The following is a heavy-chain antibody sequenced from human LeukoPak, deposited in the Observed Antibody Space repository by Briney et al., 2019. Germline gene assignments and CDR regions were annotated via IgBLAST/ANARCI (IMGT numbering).Heavy chain of an antibody. CDR2: ISYDGTDK. V-gene: IGHV3-30*04. CDR1: GFTFSNYV. J-gene: IGHJ3*02. D-gene: IGHD5-18*01. CDR3: ARARSSYGYGDAFDI. Sequence: GGSLRLSCAASGFTFSNYVMHWVRQAPGKGLEWVAIISYDGTDKFYADSVKGRFTVSRDNSRNTLYLQMNSLRAEDTATYYCARARSSYGYGDAFDIWGQGTMVTVSS.